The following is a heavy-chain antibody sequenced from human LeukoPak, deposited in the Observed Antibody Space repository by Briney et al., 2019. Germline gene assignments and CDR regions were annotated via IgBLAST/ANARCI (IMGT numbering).Heavy chain of an antibody. Sequence: GGSLRLSCAASGFTFSSYSMNWVRRAPGKGLEWVSSISSSSSYIYYADSVKGRFTISRDNAKNSLYLQMNSLRAEDTAVYYCARDQDDILTGYSTYFDYWGQGTLVTVSS. CDR1: GFTFSSYS. J-gene: IGHJ4*02. CDR3: ARDQDDILTGYSTYFDY. CDR2: ISSSSSYI. V-gene: IGHV3-21*01. D-gene: IGHD3-9*01.